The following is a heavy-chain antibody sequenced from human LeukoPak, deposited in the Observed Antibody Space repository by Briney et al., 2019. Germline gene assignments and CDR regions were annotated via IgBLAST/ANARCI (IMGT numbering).Heavy chain of an antibody. V-gene: IGHV3-64*01. J-gene: IGHJ4*02. Sequence: GGSLRLSCAASGFTFSSYAMHWVRQAPGKGLEYVPAISSNGGSTYYANSVKGRFTISRDNSKNTLYLQMGSLRAEDMAVYYCARASSGSYIPADYWGQGTLVTVSS. CDR1: GFTFSSYA. CDR3: ARASSGSYIPADY. D-gene: IGHD3-10*01. CDR2: ISSNGGST.